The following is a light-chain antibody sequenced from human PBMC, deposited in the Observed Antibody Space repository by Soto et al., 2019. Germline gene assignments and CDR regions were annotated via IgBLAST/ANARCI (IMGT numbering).Light chain of an antibody. CDR2: AAS. CDR1: QSISSY. CDR3: QQYYSYPRT. J-gene: IGKJ2*01. V-gene: IGKV1-8*01. Sequence: IQMTQSPSTLSASVGDRVTITCRASQSISSYLAWYQQKPGKAPKLLIYAASTLQSGVPSRFSGSGSGTDFTLTISCLQSEDFATYYCQQYYSYPRTFGQGTKLEIK.